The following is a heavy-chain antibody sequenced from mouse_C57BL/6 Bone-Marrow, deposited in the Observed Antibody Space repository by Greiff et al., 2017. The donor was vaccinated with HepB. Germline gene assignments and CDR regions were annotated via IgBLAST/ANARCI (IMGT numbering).Heavy chain of an antibody. CDR3: ARDGNGFAY. J-gene: IGHJ3*01. CDR1: GYTFTSYW. V-gene: IGHV1-50*01. Sequence: QVQLQQSGAELVKPGASVKLSCKASGYTFTSYWMQWVKQRPGQGLEWIGEIDPSDGYTNYKQKFKGKATLTVATSSSTAYMQLSSLTSEDSAVYYCARDGNGFAYWGQGTLVTVSA. D-gene: IGHD1-1*01. CDR2: IDPSDGYT.